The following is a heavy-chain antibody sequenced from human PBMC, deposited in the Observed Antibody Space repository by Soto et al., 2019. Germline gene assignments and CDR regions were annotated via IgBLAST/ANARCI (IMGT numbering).Heavy chain of an antibody. J-gene: IGHJ4*02. V-gene: IGHV3-21*01. Sequence: PGGSLRLSCAASGFTFSSYSMNWVRQAPGKGLEWVSSISSSSSYIYYADSVKGRFTISRDNAKNSLYLQMNSLRAEDTAVYYCARDTGVVVVAASTWDYFDYWGQGTLVTVSS. CDR3: ARDTGVVVVAASTWDYFDY. CDR2: ISSSSSYI. D-gene: IGHD2-15*01. CDR1: GFTFSSYS.